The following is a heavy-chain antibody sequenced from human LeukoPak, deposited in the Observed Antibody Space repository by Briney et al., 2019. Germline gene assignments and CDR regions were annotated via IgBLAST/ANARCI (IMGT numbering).Heavy chain of an antibody. J-gene: IGHJ4*02. CDR3: AKEAGIVLGGDY. Sequence: GGSLRLSCAASGFTFSSYAMSWVRQAPGKGLEWVSAINRAGSRSFYADSVKGRFTISRDNSKNTLYLQMNSLRAEDSAVYFCAKEAGIVLGGDYWGLGTLVTVSS. D-gene: IGHD1-26*01. CDR2: INRAGSRS. CDR1: GFTFSSYA. V-gene: IGHV3-23*01.